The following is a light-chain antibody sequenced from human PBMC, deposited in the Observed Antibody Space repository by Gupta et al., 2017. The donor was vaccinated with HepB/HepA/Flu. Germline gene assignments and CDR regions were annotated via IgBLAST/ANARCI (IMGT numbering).Light chain of an antibody. CDR3: QQRYTNHPWWT. CDR2: AAS. Sequence: DIQMTQSPSSLSASLGDRLTITCRASQSISRYLNWYQQKPGKAPKLLISAASSLQRGVPSRFSGSGAGTDVILTITSRQPEDAATYYCQQRYTNHPWWTFGQGTKVEVK. CDR1: QSISRY. V-gene: IGKV1-39*01. J-gene: IGKJ1*01.